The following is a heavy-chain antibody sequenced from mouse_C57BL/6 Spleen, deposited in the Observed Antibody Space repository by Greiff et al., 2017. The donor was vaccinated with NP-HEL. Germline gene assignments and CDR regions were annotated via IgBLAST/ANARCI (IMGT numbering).Heavy chain of an antibody. Sequence: EVKLQESGPGLVKPSQSLSLTCSVTGYSITSGYYWNWIRQFPGNKLEWMGYISYDGSNNYNPSLKNRISIPRDTSKDQVLLKLNFETTEETATYYGASELLRDWYFDVWGTGTTVTVSS. CDR2: ISYDGSN. CDR1: GYSITSGYY. D-gene: IGHD1-1*01. CDR3: ASELLRDWYFDV. J-gene: IGHJ1*03. V-gene: IGHV3-6*01.